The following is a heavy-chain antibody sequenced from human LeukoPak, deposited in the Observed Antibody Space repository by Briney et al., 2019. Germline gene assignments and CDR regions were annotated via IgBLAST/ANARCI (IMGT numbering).Heavy chain of an antibody. CDR2: ISWNSGSI. Sequence: GGSLRLSCAASGFTFDDYAMHWVRQAPGKGLEWVSGISWNSGSIGYADSVKGRFTISRDNAKNSLYLQMNSLRAEDTAVYYCARDWLPLSVTSGVYWGQGTLVTVSS. CDR3: ARDWLPLSVTSGVY. CDR1: GFTFDDYA. D-gene: IGHD4-17*01. J-gene: IGHJ4*02. V-gene: IGHV3-9*01.